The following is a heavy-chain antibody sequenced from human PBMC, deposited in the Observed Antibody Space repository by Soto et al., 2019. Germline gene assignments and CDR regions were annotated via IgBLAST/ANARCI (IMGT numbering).Heavy chain of an antibody. J-gene: IGHJ6*02. CDR2: MYNSGST. CDR3: ARGPPLRFLEWSPYGMDV. CDR1: GGSISSYY. V-gene: IGHV4-59*12. D-gene: IGHD3-3*01. Sequence: PTETLSLTCTVSGGSISSYYWTWIRQPPGKGLEWIGFMYNSGSTHYNPSLKSRVTISLDTSKNQFSLKLSSVTAADTAVYYCARGPPLRFLEWSPYGMDVWGQGTTVTVSS.